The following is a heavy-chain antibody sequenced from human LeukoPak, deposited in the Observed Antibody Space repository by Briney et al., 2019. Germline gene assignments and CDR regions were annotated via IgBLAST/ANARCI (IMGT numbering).Heavy chain of an antibody. CDR1: GGSISSYY. Sequence: VTPSETLSLTCTVSGGSISSYYWSWIRPPAGKGLEWIGRIYTSGSTNYNPSLKSRVTMSVDTSKNQFSLKLSSVTAADTAVYYCARGSGTRSDNYCDYWGQGTLVTVSS. V-gene: IGHV4-4*07. D-gene: IGHD1-1*01. CDR2: IYTSGST. J-gene: IGHJ4*02. CDR3: ARGSGTRSDNYCDY.